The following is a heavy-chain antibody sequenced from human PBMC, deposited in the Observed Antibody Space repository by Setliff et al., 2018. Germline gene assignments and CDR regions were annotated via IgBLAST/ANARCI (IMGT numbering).Heavy chain of an antibody. V-gene: IGHV4-34*01. D-gene: IGHD3-3*01. CDR1: GGSFSGYY. Sequence: PSETLSLTCAVYGGSFSGYYWSWIRQPPGKGLEWIGEINHSGSTNYNPSLKSRVTISVDTSKNQFSLKLSSVTAADTAVYYCARTPDGFLGDGYNLNTLGYFDSWGQGTLVTVPQ. J-gene: IGHJ4*02. CDR3: ARTPDGFLGDGYNLNTLGYFDS. CDR2: INHSGST.